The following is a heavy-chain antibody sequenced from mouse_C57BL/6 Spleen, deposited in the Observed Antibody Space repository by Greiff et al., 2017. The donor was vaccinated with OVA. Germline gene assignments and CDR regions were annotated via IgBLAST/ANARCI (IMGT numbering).Heavy chain of an antibody. V-gene: IGHV1-22*01. CDR3: ARDDGYEGAMDY. J-gene: IGHJ4*01. Sequence: VHVKQSGPELVKPGASVKMSCKASGYTFTDYNMHWVKQSHGKSLEWIGYINPNNGGTSYNQKFKGKATLTVNKSSSTAYMELRSLTSEDSAVYYCARDDGYEGAMDYWGQGTSVTVSS. D-gene: IGHD2-3*01. CDR1: GYTFTDYN. CDR2: INPNNGGT.